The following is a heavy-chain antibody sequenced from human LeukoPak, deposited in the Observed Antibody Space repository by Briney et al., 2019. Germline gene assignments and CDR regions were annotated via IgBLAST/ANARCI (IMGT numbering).Heavy chain of an antibody. CDR3: ARGSHGDYAP. Sequence: SETLSLTCTVSGGSISSGGYYWSWIRQPPGKGLEWIGEINHSGSTNYNPSLKSRVTISVDTSKNQFSLKLSSVTAADTAVYYCARGSHGDYAPWGQGTLVTVSS. D-gene: IGHD4-17*01. CDR1: GGSISSGGYY. V-gene: IGHV4-39*07. J-gene: IGHJ5*02. CDR2: INHSGST.